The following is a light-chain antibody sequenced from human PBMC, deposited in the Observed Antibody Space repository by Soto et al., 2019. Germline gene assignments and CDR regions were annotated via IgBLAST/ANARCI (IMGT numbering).Light chain of an antibody. J-gene: IGKJ1*01. V-gene: IGKV3-20*01. Sequence: EIVLAQSPGTLSFSPGERATLSCRASQSVSSNYLAWYQQKPGQAPRPLIYGASSRATGIPDWFSGSGAGTDFTLTISRLESEDFAVYYCQQYGSTRWTFGQGTKVHIK. CDR2: GAS. CDR3: QQYGSTRWT. CDR1: QSVSSNY.